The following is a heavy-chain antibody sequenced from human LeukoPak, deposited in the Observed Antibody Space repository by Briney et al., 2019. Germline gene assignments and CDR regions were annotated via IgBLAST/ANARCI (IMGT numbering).Heavy chain of an antibody. V-gene: IGHV4-59*08. CDR3: ARQSSSSWYLSDVFGY. Sequence: PSETLSLTCTASGGSISSYYWSWIRQPPGKGLEWIGYIYYSGSTNYNPSLKSRVTISVDTSKNQFSLKLSSVTAADTAVYYCARQSSSSWYLSDVFGYWGQGTLVTVSS. CDR1: GGSISSYY. D-gene: IGHD6-13*01. J-gene: IGHJ4*02. CDR2: IYYSGST.